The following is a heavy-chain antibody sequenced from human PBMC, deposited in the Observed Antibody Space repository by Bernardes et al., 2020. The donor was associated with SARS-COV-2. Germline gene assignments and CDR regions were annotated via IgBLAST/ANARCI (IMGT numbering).Heavy chain of an antibody. CDR3: AKDRYCSGGSCFSDL. CDR1: EFSFSSHA. CDR2: IGGSGGNT. Sequence: GGSLRLSCAVSEFSFSSHAMSWVRQAPGKGLEWVSIIGGSGGNTYYADSVKGRFTISRDNSKNMLYLQMNSLRADDTAVYYCAKDRYCSGGSCFSDLWGQGTLVTVSS. D-gene: IGHD2-15*01. J-gene: IGHJ4*02. V-gene: IGHV3-23*01.